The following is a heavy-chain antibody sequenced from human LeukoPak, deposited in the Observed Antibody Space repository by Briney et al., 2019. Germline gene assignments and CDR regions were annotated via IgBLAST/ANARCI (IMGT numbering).Heavy chain of an antibody. D-gene: IGHD3-3*01. V-gene: IGHV4-61*02. Sequence: PSQTLSLTCTVSGGSISSGSYYWSWIRQPAGKGLEWIGRIYTSGSTNYNPSLKSRVTISVDRSKNQFSLKLSSVTAADTAVYYCARVNLEWLFRSFDYWGQGTLVTVSS. CDR1: GGSISSGSYY. CDR3: ARVNLEWLFRSFDY. CDR2: IYTSGST. J-gene: IGHJ4*02.